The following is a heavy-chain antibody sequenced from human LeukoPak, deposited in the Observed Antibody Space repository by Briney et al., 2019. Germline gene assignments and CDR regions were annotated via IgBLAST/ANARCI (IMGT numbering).Heavy chain of an antibody. V-gene: IGHV3-74*01. CDR2: INSDGSST. D-gene: IGHD6-19*01. CDR3: ARVSSGWWYFDY. J-gene: IGHJ4*02. CDR1: GFTLSGYW. Sequence: PGGSLRLSCAASGFTLSGYWMHWVRHAPGKGLVWVSRINSDGSSTTYADSVKGRFTISRDNAKNTLYLQMNSLRAEDTAVYFCARVSSGWWYFDYWGQGTLVTVSS.